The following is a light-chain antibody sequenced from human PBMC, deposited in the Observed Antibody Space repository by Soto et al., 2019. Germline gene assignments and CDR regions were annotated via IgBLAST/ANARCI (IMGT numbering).Light chain of an antibody. CDR3: CSYAGSFTYV. V-gene: IGLV2-23*02. CDR1: TSDIGNYNY. Sequence: QSALTQPASVSGSPGQSISISCTGATSDIGNYNYFSWYQQHPGKAPKLIIYQVSNRPSGVSNRFSGSKSGNTASLTISGLQAEDEADYYCCSYAGSFTYVFGTGTKVTVL. J-gene: IGLJ1*01. CDR2: QVS.